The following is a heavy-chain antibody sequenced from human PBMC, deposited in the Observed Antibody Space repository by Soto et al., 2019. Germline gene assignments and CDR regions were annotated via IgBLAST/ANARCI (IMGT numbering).Heavy chain of an antibody. CDR3: ARQNPSRPQITMVRGGPRGRAFDI. J-gene: IGHJ3*02. V-gene: IGHV4-31*03. D-gene: IGHD3-10*01. Sequence: QVQLQESGPGLVKPSQTLSLTCTVSGGSISSGGYYWSWIRQHPGKGLEWIGYIYYSGSTYYNPSLKGRVTISVDTSKNQFSLKLSSVTAADTAVYYCARQNPSRPQITMVRGGPRGRAFDIWGQGTMVTVSS. CDR2: IYYSGST. CDR1: GGSISSGGYY.